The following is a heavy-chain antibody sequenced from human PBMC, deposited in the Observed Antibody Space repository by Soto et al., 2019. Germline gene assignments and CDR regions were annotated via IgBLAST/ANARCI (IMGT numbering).Heavy chain of an antibody. Sequence: PGGSLRLSCAASGFTFSSYSMNWVRQAPGKGLEWVSAISGSGGSTYYADSVKGRFTISRDNSKNTLYLQMNSLRAEDTAVYYCAKPPWLQFSYFDYWGQGTLVTVSS. CDR1: GFTFSSYS. V-gene: IGHV3-23*01. J-gene: IGHJ4*02. CDR2: ISGSGGST. D-gene: IGHD5-12*01. CDR3: AKPPWLQFSYFDY.